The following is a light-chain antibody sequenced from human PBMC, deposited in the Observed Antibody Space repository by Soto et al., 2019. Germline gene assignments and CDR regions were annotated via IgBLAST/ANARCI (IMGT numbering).Light chain of an antibody. CDR3: KQYETFSGT. CDR2: DAS. Sequence: PGTQGGYQKNRRTATWQASQSVSGWLAWYQQKPGEAPKLLIYDASALPRGVPSRFSGSGSGTKFTLTSASLQRDDLATYYGKQYETFSGTFGAGTTVDIK. CDR1: QSVSGW. J-gene: IGKJ4*02. V-gene: IGKV1-5*01.